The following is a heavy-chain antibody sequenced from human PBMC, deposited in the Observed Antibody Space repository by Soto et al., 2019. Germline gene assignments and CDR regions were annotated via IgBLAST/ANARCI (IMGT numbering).Heavy chain of an antibody. V-gene: IGHV1-69*12. J-gene: IGHJ6*02. CDR3: ARDKDRQQLGGNYYYGIDV. D-gene: IGHD3-3*02. CDR2: IIPIFPTP. CDR1: GGTFGNSA. Sequence: QVQLVQSGAEVKKPGSSVTVSCKASGGTFGNSAISWVRQAPGQGLEWMGGIIPIFPTPAYAQKFRGRVTITADESTTTAYMELTSLRSEDTAVYYCARDKDRQQLGGNYYYGIDVWGQGTTVTVSS.